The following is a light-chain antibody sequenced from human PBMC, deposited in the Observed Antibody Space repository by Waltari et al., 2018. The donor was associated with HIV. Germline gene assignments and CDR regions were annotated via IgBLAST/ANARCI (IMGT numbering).Light chain of an antibody. Sequence: SYVLTQPPSVSVPPGKPAKIACEGDNLEIKSVHWSQQRPGQAPIQVIDDDSDRPSGIPERFSGSNSGNTATLSITRVEVGDEADYYCQVWDSSSDHWVFGGGTKLTVL. J-gene: IGLJ3*02. CDR2: DDS. CDR1: NLEIKS. CDR3: QVWDSSSDHWV. V-gene: IGLV3-21*04.